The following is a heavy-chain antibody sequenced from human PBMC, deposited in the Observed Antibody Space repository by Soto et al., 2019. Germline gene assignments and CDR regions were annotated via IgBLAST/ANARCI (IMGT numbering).Heavy chain of an antibody. V-gene: IGHV3-33*01. Sequence: QVQLVESGGGVVQPGRSLRLSCAASGFTFSSYGMHWVRQAPGKGLEWVAVIWYDGSNKYYADSVKGRFTISRDNSKNTLYLQMNGLRAEDTAVYYCARGSIWFGELRVPEFDYWGQGTLVTVSS. CDR2: IWYDGSNK. D-gene: IGHD3-10*01. J-gene: IGHJ4*02. CDR1: GFTFSSYG. CDR3: ARGSIWFGELRVPEFDY.